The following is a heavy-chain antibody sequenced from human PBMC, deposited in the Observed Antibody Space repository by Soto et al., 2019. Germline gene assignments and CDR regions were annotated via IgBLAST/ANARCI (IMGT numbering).Heavy chain of an antibody. Sequence: EVQLVESGGGLVQPGGSLRLSCAASGFTFSSYSMNWVRQAPGKGLEWVSSISASRTYIYYADSVRGRFTISRDNAENSLDLQMRSLRAEDTALYYCVREIWNGDPGVDYWGQGTLVTVSS. V-gene: IGHV3-21*01. CDR2: ISASRTYI. D-gene: IGHD1-1*01. CDR3: VREIWNGDPGVDY. CDR1: GFTFSSYS. J-gene: IGHJ4*02.